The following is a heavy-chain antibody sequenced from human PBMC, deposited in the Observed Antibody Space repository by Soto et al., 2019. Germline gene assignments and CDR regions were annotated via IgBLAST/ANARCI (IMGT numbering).Heavy chain of an antibody. Sequence: PXGTLSLACAVYGDFPHAYSWRWVRQPPGKGLESHGEITHSGTTNYNPSLKSRVTLSIDTSKHQRSLNLTSVTAEDTAVYHCANTPHYYGSGILNWGQGNLVTVSS. D-gene: IGHD3-10*01. J-gene: IGHJ4*02. CDR1: GDFPHAYS. CDR3: ANTPHYYGSGILN. V-gene: IGHV4-34*01. CDR2: ITHSGTT.